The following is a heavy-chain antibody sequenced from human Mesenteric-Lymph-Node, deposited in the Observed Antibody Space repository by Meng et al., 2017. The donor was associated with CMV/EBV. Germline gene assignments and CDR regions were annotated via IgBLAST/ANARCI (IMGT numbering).Heavy chain of an antibody. J-gene: IGHJ4*02. D-gene: IGHD3-3*01. CDR1: GFTFSSYW. CDR3: ARGPPLYDFWSGYYLY. V-gene: IGHV3-74*01. CDR2: INSDGSST. Sequence: GESLKISCAASGFTFSSYWMHWVRQAPGKGLVWVSRINSDGSSTSYADSVKGRFTISRDNAKNTLYLQMNSLRAEDTAVYYCARGPPLYDFWSGYYLYWGQGALVTVSS.